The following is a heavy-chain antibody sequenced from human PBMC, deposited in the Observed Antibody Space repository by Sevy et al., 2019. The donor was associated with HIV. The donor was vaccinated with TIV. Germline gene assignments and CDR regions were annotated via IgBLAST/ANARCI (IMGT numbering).Heavy chain of an antibody. J-gene: IGHJ4*02. CDR2: IRYDGSTK. CDR3: AREYSSSSGLDY. Sequence: GGSLRLSCAATGFTFSQYGMEWVRQAPGKGLEWVAFIRYDGSTKYYADSVKGRFTISRDNSKNMLYLQMNSLRAEDTAVYYCAREYSSSSGLDYWGQGTLVTVSS. D-gene: IGHD6-6*01. CDR1: GFTFSQYG. V-gene: IGHV3-30*02.